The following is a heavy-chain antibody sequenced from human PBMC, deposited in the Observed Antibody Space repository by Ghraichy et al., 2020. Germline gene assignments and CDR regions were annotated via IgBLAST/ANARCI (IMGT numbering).Heavy chain of an antibody. J-gene: IGHJ4*02. CDR1: GGSISSGSYY. D-gene: IGHD5-12*01. V-gene: IGHV4-61*02. Sequence: SETLSLTCTVSGGSISSGSYYWSWIRQPAGKGLEWIGRIYTSGSTNYNPSLKSRVTMSVDTSKNQFSLKLSSVTAADTAVYYCARGRYSGYDYFDYWGQGTLVTVSS. CDR3: ARGRYSGYDYFDY. CDR2: IYTSGST.